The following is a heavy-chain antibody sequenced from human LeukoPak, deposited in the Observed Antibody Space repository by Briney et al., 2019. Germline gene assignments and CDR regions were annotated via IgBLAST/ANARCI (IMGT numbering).Heavy chain of an antibody. CDR3: ASRDYGGQRGYDY. V-gene: IGHV1-2*02. J-gene: IGHJ4*02. CDR1: GYTFTAYY. D-gene: IGHD4-23*01. CDR2: INPNSGGT. Sequence: ASVKVSCKASGYTFTAYYVHWVRQAPEQGLEWMGGINPNSGGTNYAQKFQGRVTMTRDTSISTAYMELSRLRSDDTAVYYCASRDYGGQRGYDYWGQGTLVTVSS.